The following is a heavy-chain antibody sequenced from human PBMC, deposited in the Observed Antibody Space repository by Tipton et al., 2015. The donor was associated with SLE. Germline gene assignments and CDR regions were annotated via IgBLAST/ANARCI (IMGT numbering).Heavy chain of an antibody. V-gene: IGHV4-4*01. CDR2: IYHSGVT. CDR3: ASRGGGGSHFDC. D-gene: IGHD3-16*01. J-gene: IGHJ4*02. Sequence: TLSLTCAVSGGSISSNNWWTWVRQPPGKGLEWIGDIYHSGVTNYNTSLKSRVTISLGTSKNQLSLKLTSVTAADTAVYFCASRGGGGSHFDCWGQGTLVTVSS. CDR1: GGSISSNNW.